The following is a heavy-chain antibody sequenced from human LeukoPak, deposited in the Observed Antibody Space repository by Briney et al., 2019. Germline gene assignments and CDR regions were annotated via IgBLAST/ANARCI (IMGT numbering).Heavy chain of an antibody. CDR1: GYTFTSYG. D-gene: IGHD3-22*01. CDR2: ISAYNGNT. V-gene: IGHV1-18*01. CDR3: ARDLYRTMIVVGDAFDI. J-gene: IGHJ3*02. Sequence: GASVKVSCKASGYTFTSYGISWVRQAPGQGLEWMGWISAYNGNTNYAQKLQGRVTMTTDTSTSTAYMELRSLRSDDTAMYYCARDLYRTMIVVGDAFDIWGQGTMVTVSS.